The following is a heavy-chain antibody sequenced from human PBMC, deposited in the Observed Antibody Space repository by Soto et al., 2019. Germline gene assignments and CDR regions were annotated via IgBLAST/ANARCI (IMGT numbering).Heavy chain of an antibody. Sequence: ASVKVSCKASGYTFTSYDINWVRQATGQGLEWKGWMNPNSGNTGYAQKFQGRVTMTRNTSISTAYMELSSLRSEDTAVYYCARGTRFLEWLSPYYMDVWGKGTTVTVS. J-gene: IGHJ6*03. V-gene: IGHV1-8*01. CDR1: GYTFTSYD. CDR2: MNPNSGNT. D-gene: IGHD3-3*01. CDR3: ARGTRFLEWLSPYYMDV.